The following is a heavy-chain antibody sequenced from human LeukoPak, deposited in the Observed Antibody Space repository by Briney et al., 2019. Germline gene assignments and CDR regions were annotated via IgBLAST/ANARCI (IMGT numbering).Heavy chain of an antibody. CDR3: ARGSCSACNGNVFEM. CDR2: IYYSGST. V-gene: IGHV4-39*01. Sequence: PSETLSLTCTVSGGSISSSSYYWGWIRQPPGKGLEWIGSIYYSGSTYYNPSLKSRVTISVDTSKNQFSLKLSSVTAADTAVYYCARGSCSACNGNVFEMWGQGTMVTVSS. J-gene: IGHJ3*02. D-gene: IGHD6-19*01. CDR1: GGSISSSSYY.